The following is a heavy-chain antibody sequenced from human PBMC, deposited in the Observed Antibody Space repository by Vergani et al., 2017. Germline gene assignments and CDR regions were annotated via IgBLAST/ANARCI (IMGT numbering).Heavy chain of an antibody. CDR2: IYYSGST. CDR3: ARVGGDYAGGWFDP. J-gene: IGHJ5*02. V-gene: IGHV4-59*06. Sequence: QVQLQESGPGLVKPSETLSLTCTVSGGSISSYYWSWIRQPAGKGLEWIGYIYYSGSTYYNPSLKSRVTISVDTSKNQFSLKLSSVTAADTAVYYCARVGGDYAGGWFDPWGQGTLVTVSS. CDR1: GGSISSYY. D-gene: IGHD4-17*01.